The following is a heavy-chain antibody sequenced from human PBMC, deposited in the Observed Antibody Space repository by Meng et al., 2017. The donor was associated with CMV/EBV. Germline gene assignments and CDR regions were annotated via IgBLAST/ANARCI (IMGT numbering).Heavy chain of an antibody. CDR3: ARDGVSIVGATTVDY. D-gene: IGHD1-26*01. CDR1: GYTFTSYG. Sequence: ASVKVSCKASGYTFTSYGISWVRQAPGQGLEWMGWISAYNGNTNYAQKLQGRVTMTTDTSTSTACMELRSLRSDDTAVYYCARDGVSIVGATTVDYWGQGTLVTVSS. CDR2: ISAYNGNT. V-gene: IGHV1-18*01. J-gene: IGHJ4*02.